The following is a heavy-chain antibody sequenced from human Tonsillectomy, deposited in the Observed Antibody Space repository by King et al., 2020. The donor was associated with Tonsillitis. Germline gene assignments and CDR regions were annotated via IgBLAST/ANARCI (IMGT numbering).Heavy chain of an antibody. CDR2: ISTYNGKT. V-gene: IGHV1-18*01. D-gene: IGHD2-21*02. Sequence: QLVQSGAEVKKPGASVKVSCKASGYTFTDYGVSWVRQAPGQGLEWMGWISTYNGKTNYAQKLQGGVTMTTDTPTSTAYMELRSLRSDDTAVYSCGRIYCGGDCYSGPWDYWGQGTLVTVSS. CDR3: GRIYCGGDCYSGPWDY. J-gene: IGHJ4*02. CDR1: GYTFTDYG.